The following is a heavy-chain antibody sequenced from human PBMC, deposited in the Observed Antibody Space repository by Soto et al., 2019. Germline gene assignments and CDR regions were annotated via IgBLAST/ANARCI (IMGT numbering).Heavy chain of an antibody. D-gene: IGHD3-22*01. J-gene: IGHJ4*02. CDR1: GFTFSSYS. Sequence: MRLSCAASGFTFSSYSMNWVRQAPGKGLEWVSSISSSSSYIYYADSVKGRFTISRDNAKNSLYLQMNSLRAEDTAVYYCARDGDYYDSSGYLDYWGQGTLVTVSS. CDR3: ARDGDYYDSSGYLDY. CDR2: ISSSSSYI. V-gene: IGHV3-21*01.